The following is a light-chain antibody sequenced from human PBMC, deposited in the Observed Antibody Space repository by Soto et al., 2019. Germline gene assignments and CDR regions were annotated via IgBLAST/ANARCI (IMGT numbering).Light chain of an antibody. J-gene: IGKJ2*02. CDR2: GAS. V-gene: IGKV3-20*01. CDR1: QSVSSSY. CDR3: QQYGSSPRT. Sequence: EIVLTQSPCTLSLSPWERATLSCRASQSVSSSYLAWYQQKPGQAPRLLIYGASSRATGIPDRFSGSGSGTDFTLTISRLEPEDFAVYYCQQYGSSPRTFGQGTKVDIK.